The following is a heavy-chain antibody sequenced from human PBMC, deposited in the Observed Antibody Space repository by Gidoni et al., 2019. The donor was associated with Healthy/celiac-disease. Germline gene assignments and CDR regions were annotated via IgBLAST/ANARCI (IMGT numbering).Heavy chain of an antibody. Sequence: QVQLVESGGGLVKPGGSLRLSCASSVFTFRDYYMSWIRQAPGKGLEWVSYISSSSSYTNYADSGKGRFTISRDNAKNSLYLQMNSLRAEDTAVYYCARSPQGARGFEGMDVWGQGTTVTVSS. CDR3: ARSPQGARGFEGMDV. V-gene: IGHV3-11*06. D-gene: IGHD1-26*01. CDR1: VFTFRDYY. CDR2: ISSSSSYT. J-gene: IGHJ6*02.